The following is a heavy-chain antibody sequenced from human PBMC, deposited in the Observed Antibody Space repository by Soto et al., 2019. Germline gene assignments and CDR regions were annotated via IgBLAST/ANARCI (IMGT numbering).Heavy chain of an antibody. Sequence: GGSLRLSCAASGFTLSAYWVHWVRQTPGKGLEWVANINQDGTQKYYVGSVKGRFTISRDNSKNSFYLQMDSLRAEDSARYFCARAIAAAAGFWGRGILVTVPS. CDR2: INQDGTQK. CDR3: ARAIAAAAGF. J-gene: IGHJ4*02. CDR1: GFTLSAYW. V-gene: IGHV3-7*01. D-gene: IGHD6-13*01.